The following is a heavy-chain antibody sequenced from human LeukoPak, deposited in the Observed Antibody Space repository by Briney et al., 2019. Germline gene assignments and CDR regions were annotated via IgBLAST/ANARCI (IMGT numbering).Heavy chain of an antibody. Sequence: GGSLRLSCAASGFTLDDYGMSWVRQAPGKGPEWVSGINWYGGSTGYAGSVKGRFTISRDNAKNSLYLQMNSLRAEDKALYYCAGSVAYDGLYYYYYYYMDVWGKGTTVTVSS. CDR1: GFTLDDYG. V-gene: IGHV3-20*04. D-gene: IGHD3-10*01. CDR2: INWYGGST. CDR3: AGSVAYDGLYYYYYYYMDV. J-gene: IGHJ6*03.